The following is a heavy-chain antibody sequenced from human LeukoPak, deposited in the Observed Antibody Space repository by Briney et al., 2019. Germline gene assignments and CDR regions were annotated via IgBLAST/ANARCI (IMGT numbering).Heavy chain of an antibody. CDR1: GFTFSSYS. Sequence: GGSLRLSCAASGFTFSSYSLNWVRQAPGKGLEWVSSISSSSSYIYYADSVKGRFTISTDNAKNSLYLQMNSLRAEDTAVYYCARISGGAFDIWGQGTMVTVSS. D-gene: IGHD3-10*01. V-gene: IGHV3-21*01. J-gene: IGHJ3*02. CDR3: ARISGGAFDI. CDR2: ISSSSSYI.